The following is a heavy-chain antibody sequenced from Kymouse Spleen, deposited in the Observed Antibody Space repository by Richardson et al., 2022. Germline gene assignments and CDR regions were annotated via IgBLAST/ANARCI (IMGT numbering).Heavy chain of an antibody. V-gene: IGHV3-9*01. CDR3: AKDRKTTVTHGGMDV. J-gene: IGHJ6*02. CDR2: ISWNSGSI. CDR1: GFTFDDYA. Sequence: EVQLVESGGGLVQPGRSLRLSCAASGFTFDDYAMHWVRQAPGKGLEWVSGISWNSGSIGYADSVKGRFTISRDNAKNSLYLQMNSLRAEDTALYYCAKDRKTTVTHGGMDVWGQGTTVTVSS. D-gene: IGHD4-11,IGHD4-11*01.